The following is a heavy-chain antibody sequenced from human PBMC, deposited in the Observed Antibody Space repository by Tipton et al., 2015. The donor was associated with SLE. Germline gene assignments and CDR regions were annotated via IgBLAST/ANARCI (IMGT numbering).Heavy chain of an antibody. CDR1: GGTFSNHA. D-gene: IGHD2-15*01. J-gene: IGHJ6*03. V-gene: IGHV1-69*01. CDR3: ARGYCDSTSCYQEDYYMDV. CDR2: LTPPIRVP. Sequence: QVQLVQSGAEVKKPGASVKVSCTASGGTFSNHAINWVRQAPGQGLEWMGGLTPPIRVPDYAQRFQGRISITTDESSTSAYLELSSLRPDDTALYFCARGYCDSTSCYQEDYYMDVWGNGTTVTVSS.